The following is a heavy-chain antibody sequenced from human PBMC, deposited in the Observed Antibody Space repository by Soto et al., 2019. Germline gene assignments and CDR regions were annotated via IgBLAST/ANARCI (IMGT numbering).Heavy chain of an antibody. J-gene: IGHJ6*03. V-gene: IGHV1-69*04. CDR1: GDTFSNHT. CDR3: ERVAEMGSVTKGYYDYMDV. CDR2: IIPILGVA. Sequence: QVQLVQSGAEVKKPGSSVKVSCKASGDTFSNHTISWVRQAPGQGLEWMGRIIPILGVANYAQKFQGRVTITADKSTTTAYMELSSLRSADTAVYYCERVAEMGSVTKGYYDYMDVWGKGTTVTVSS. D-gene: IGHD3-10*01.